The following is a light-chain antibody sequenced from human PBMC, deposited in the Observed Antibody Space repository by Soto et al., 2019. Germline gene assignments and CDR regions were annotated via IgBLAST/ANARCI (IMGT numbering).Light chain of an antibody. J-gene: IGKJ5*01. V-gene: IGKV1-33*01. CDR1: QSISSW. Sequence: DIQMTQSPSTLSESVGDRVTITCRASQSISSWLAWYQQKPGKAPKLLIYDASNLETGVPSRFSGSGSGTDFTFTISSLQPEDIATYYCQQYDNLPPSITFGQGTRWRL. CDR3: QQYDNLPPSIT. CDR2: DAS.